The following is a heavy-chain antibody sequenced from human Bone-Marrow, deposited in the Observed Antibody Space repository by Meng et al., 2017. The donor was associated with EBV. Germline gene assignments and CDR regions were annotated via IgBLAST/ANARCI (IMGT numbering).Heavy chain of an antibody. CDR3: ASESGRGFTPDY. J-gene: IGHJ4*02. D-gene: IGHD3-10*01. CDR1: GGTLRSDA. V-gene: IGHV1-69*01. Sequence: QVQVLHSGEVVKKPGSSVKVSGRTAGGTLRSDAVSWVRQAPGQGLEWMGGLIPMVGAPHYAQKFQGRVTIIADESTSTHSMELNSLRSEDTAMYYCASESGRGFTPDYWGQGTLVTASS. CDR2: LIPMVGAP.